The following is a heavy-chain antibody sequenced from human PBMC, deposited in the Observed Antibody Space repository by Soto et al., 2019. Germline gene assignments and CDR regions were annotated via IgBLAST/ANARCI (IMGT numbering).Heavy chain of an antibody. Sequence: PSETLSLTCSVSGGSIIDGAYSWSWIRQPPGEGLEWIGHIYDSGRTYSNPSLNSRVTVSVDMSKNQFSLKVTSVTAADTAVYYCAKGPAGDKVDSLGRGILVTVSS. CDR3: AKGPAGDKVDS. V-gene: IGHV4-30-4*01. J-gene: IGHJ4*02. CDR2: IYDSGRT. CDR1: GGSIIDGAYS. D-gene: IGHD7-27*01.